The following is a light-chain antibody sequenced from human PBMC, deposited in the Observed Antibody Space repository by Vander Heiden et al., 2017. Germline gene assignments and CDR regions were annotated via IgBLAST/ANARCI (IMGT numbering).Light chain of an antibody. CDR3: QQENSFMYT. CDR1: QSIHTW. CDR2: DAA. V-gene: IGKV1-5*01. Sequence: DIQMTQSPSTLSAFVGDRVTITCRASQSIHTWLAWYQQKPGKAPKLLIYDAATLESGVPSRFSGSGSGTEFTLTISSLQPDDFATYYCQQENSFMYTLGHGTKVDI. J-gene: IGKJ3*01.